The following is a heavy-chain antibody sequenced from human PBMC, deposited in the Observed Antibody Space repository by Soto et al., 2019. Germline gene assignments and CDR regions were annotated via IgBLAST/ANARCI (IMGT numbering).Heavy chain of an antibody. CDR3: ARNRGFYEGQTNFDY. J-gene: IGHJ4*02. Sequence: SETLSLTCTVSGGSISSGGYYWSWIRQHPGKGLEWIGYIYYSGSTYYNPSLKSRVTISVDTSKNQFSLKLSSVTAADTAVYYCARNRGFYEGQTNFDYWGQGTLVTVSS. CDR1: GGSISSGGYY. D-gene: IGHD3-3*01. CDR2: IYYSGST. V-gene: IGHV4-31*03.